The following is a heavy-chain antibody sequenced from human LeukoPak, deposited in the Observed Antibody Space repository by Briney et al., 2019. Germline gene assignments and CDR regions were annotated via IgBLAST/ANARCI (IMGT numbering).Heavy chain of an antibody. J-gene: IGHJ4*02. V-gene: IGHV1-69*13. Sequence: SVKVSCKASGGTFSSYAISWVRQAPGQGREWMGGIIPIFGTANYAQKFQGRVTITADESTSTAYMELSSLRSEDTAVYYCARVPYYDFWSGYQAPYYFDYWGQGTLVTVSS. D-gene: IGHD3-3*01. CDR2: IIPIFGTA. CDR1: GGTFSSYA. CDR3: ARVPYYDFWSGYQAPYYFDY.